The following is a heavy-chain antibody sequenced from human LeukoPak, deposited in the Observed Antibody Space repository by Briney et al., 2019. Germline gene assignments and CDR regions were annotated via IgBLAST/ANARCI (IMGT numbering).Heavy chain of an antibody. Sequence: PGGSLRLSCAASGFTFDDYGMSWVRQAPGKGLEWVSGINWNGGSTGYADSVKGRFTISRDNAKNSLYLQMNSLRGEDTALYYCARDLPRYYDSSGYTPYYFDYWGQGTPVTVSS. CDR3: ARDLPRYYDSSGYTPYYFDY. CDR1: GFTFDDYG. J-gene: IGHJ4*02. V-gene: IGHV3-20*04. CDR2: INWNGGST. D-gene: IGHD3-22*01.